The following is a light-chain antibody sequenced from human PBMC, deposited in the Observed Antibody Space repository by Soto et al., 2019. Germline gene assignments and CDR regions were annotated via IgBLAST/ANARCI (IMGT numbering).Light chain of an antibody. V-gene: IGKV3-11*01. CDR1: QSVSSY. CDR3: QQRSKRTPK. J-gene: IGKJ5*01. CDR2: DAS. Sequence: EIVFTHPPSTLCSSASYRATHSCRASQSVSSYLAWYQQKPGQAPRLLIYDASNRATGIPARFSGSGSGTDFTLTISSLEPEDFAVYYCQQRSKRTPKFGQGTRLEI.